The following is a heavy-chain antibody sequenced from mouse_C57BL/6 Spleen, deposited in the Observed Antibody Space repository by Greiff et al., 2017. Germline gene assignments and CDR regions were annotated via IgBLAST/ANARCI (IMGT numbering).Heavy chain of an antibody. CDR1: GYTFTEYT. Sequence: QVQLQQSGAELVKPGASVTLSCKASGYTFTEYTIHWVKQRSGPGLEWIGWFYPGSGRIKYNEKFKDKATFTAEKSSTTVYMESSRWTAEDAAVYFWARHEEGYDYDVAWFAYWGQGTLVTVSA. CDR2: FYPGSGRI. J-gene: IGHJ3*01. CDR3: ARHEEGYDYDVAWFAY. D-gene: IGHD2-4*01. V-gene: IGHV1-62-2*01.